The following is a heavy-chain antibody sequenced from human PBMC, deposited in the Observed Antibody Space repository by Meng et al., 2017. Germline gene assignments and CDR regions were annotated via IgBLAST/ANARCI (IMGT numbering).Heavy chain of an antibody. CDR3: AREPYGYFTDY. J-gene: IGHJ4*02. V-gene: IGHV7-4-1*02. CDR1: GYTFTSYA. Sequence: VKRGQSGSELKTPGASVNVLCNASGYTFTSYAMNWVRQAPGQGLEWMGWINTNTGNPTYAQGFTGRFVFSLDTSVSTAYLQISSLKAEDTAVYYCAREPYGYFTDYWGQGTLVTVSS. D-gene: IGHD5-18*01. CDR2: INTNTGNP.